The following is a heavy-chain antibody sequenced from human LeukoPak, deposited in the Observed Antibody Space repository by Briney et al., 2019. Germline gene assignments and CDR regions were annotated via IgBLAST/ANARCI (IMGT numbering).Heavy chain of an antibody. CDR3: ARQMRSDYFDSSGYYYDY. D-gene: IGHD3-22*01. CDR1: GFTFSSYS. CDR2: ISSSSTYI. J-gene: IGHJ4*02. V-gene: IGHV3-21*01. Sequence: GRSLRLSCAASGFTFSSYSMNWVRQAPGKGLEWVSSISSSSTYIYYADSVKGRFTISRDNAKNSLYLQMNSLRAEDTAVYYCARQMRSDYFDSSGYYYDYWGQGTLVTVSS.